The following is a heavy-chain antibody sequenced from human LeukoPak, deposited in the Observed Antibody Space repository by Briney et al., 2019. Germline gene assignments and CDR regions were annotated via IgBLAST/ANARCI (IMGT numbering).Heavy chain of an antibody. J-gene: IGHJ4*02. CDR1: GYTFTSYG. CDR2: ISTNNGNT. D-gene: IGHD5-12*01. V-gene: IGHV1-18*01. Sequence: ASVKVSCKASGYTFTSYGISWVRQAPGQGLERMGWISTNNGNTNYPQKLQGRVTMTTDTSTYTAYMELRSLRSDDTAVYYCARGGDSGYKKGTFDYWGQGTLVTVSS. CDR3: ARGGDSGYKKGTFDY.